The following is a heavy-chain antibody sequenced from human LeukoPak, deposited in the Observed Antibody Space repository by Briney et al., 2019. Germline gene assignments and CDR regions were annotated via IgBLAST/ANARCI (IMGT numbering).Heavy chain of an antibody. J-gene: IGHJ3*02. CDR2: IYYSGST. CDR1: GGSISSYY. D-gene: IGHD6-19*01. CDR3: ASVNSSGPTRGAFDI. V-gene: IGHV4-59*01. Sequence: SETLSLTCTVSGGSISSYYWSWIRQPPGKGLEWIGYIYYSGSTNYNPSLKSRVTISVGTSKNQFSLKLSSVTAADTAVYYCASVNSSGPTRGAFDIWGQGTMVTVSS.